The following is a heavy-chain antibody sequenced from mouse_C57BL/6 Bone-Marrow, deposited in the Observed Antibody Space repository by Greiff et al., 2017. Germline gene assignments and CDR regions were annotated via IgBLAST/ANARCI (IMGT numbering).Heavy chain of an antibody. CDR2: INPSSGYT. J-gene: IGHJ2*01. CDR3: ARSYYYDFDY. D-gene: IGHD2-1*01. Sequence: QVQLKQSGAELARPGASVKMSCKASGYTFTSYTMHWVKQRPGQGLEWIGYINPSSGYTKYNQKFKDKATLTADKSSSTAYMQLSTLTSEDSAVYYCARSYYYDFDYWGQGTTLTVSS. V-gene: IGHV1-4*01. CDR1: GYTFTSYT.